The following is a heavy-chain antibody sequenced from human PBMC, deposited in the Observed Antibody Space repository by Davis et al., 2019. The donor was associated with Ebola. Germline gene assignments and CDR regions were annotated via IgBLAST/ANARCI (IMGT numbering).Heavy chain of an antibody. CDR1: GYSISSGYY. J-gene: IGHJ6*04. V-gene: IGHV4-38-2*02. CDR2: IYHSGST. CDR3: ARDRRGRLEWLKDMMDV. D-gene: IGHD3-3*01. Sequence: PSETLSLTCTVSGYSISSGYYWGWIRQPPGKGLEWIGSIYHSGSTYYNPSLKSRVTISVDTSKNQFSLKLSSVTAADTAVYYCARDRRGRLEWLKDMMDVWGKGTTVTVSS.